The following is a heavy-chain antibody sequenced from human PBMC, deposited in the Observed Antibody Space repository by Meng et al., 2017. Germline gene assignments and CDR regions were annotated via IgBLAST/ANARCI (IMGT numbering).Heavy chain of an antibody. D-gene: IGHD6-19*01. CDR1: GFTFSSYG. J-gene: IGHJ4*02. Sequence: QVQLVESGGGVVQPGRSLGLSCAASGFTFSSYGMHWVRQAPGKGLEWVAVIWYDGSNKYYADSVKGRFTISRDNSKNTLYLQMNSLRAEDTAVYYCASSPSVAGTFVDYWGQGTLVTVSS. V-gene: IGHV3-33*01. CDR2: IWYDGSNK. CDR3: ASSPSVAGTFVDY.